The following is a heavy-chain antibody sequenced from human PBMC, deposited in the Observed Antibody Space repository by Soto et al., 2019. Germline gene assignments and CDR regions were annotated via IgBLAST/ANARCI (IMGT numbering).Heavy chain of an antibody. Sequence: EVQLLESGGGLVQPGGSLRLSCAASGFTFSSYAMSWVRQAPGKGLEWVSAISGSGGSTYYADSVQGRFTISRDNSKNTLYLQVNSLRAEDTAVYYCAKVSVGDYGDYVDGMDVWGQGTTVTVSS. J-gene: IGHJ6*02. CDR3: AKVSVGDYGDYVDGMDV. CDR1: GFTFSSYA. CDR2: ISGSGGST. V-gene: IGHV3-23*01. D-gene: IGHD4-17*01.